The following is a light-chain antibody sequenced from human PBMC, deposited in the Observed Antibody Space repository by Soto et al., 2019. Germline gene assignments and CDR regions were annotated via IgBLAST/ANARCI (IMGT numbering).Light chain of an antibody. CDR2: DVS. J-gene: IGLJ1*01. CDR1: SSDVGGYNY. V-gene: IGLV2-11*01. CDR3: CSYAGSFTYV. Sequence: QSALTQPRSVSGSPRQSVTISCTGTSSDVGGYNYVSWYQQHPGKAPKLMIYDVSKRPSGVPDRFSGSKSGNTASLTISGLHADDEADYYCCSYAGSFTYVFGTGTKVTVL.